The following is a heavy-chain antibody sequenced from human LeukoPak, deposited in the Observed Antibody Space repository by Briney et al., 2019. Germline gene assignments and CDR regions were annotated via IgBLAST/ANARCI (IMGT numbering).Heavy chain of an antibody. CDR3: AKETYYYGSGTYSQAIQH. D-gene: IGHD3-10*01. V-gene: IGHV3-30*18. J-gene: IGHJ1*01. Sequence: GGSLRLSCAASGFTFSTYGMHWVRQAPGKGLEWVAVISYDGGNKHYADSVKGRFTISRDNSKNTLYLQMNSLRTEDTAVYYCAKETYYYGSGTYSQAIQHWGQGALVTVSS. CDR2: ISYDGGNK. CDR1: GFTFSTYG.